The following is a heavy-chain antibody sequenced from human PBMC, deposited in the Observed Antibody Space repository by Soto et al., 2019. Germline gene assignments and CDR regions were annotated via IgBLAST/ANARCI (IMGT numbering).Heavy chain of an antibody. V-gene: IGHV3-23*01. CDR1: GFTFSSYA. CDR3: AKDLGRSYYYGSGSYWDY. CDR2: ISGSGGST. J-gene: IGHJ4*02. D-gene: IGHD3-10*01. Sequence: GGSLRLSCAASGFTFSSYAMSWVRQAPGKGLEWVSTISGSGGSTYYADSVKGRFTISRDNSKNMLYLQMNSLRAEDTAVYYCAKDLGRSYYYGSGSYWDYWGQGTLVTVSS.